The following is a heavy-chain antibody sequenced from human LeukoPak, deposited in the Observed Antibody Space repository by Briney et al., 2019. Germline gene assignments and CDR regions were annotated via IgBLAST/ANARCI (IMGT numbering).Heavy chain of an antibody. J-gene: IGHJ4*02. CDR2: FDPEDGET. CDR1: GYTLTELS. D-gene: IGHD6-19*01. CDR3: ATGFISSGWLFDY. Sequence: ASVKVSCKVSGYTLTELSMHWVRQGPGKGLEWMGGFDPEDGETIYAQKFQGRVTMTEDTSTDTAYMELSSLRSEDTAVYYCATGFISSGWLFDYWGQGTLVTVSS. V-gene: IGHV1-24*01.